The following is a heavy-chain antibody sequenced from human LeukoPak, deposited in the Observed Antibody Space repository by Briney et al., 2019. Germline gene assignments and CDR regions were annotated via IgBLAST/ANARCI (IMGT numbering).Heavy chain of an antibody. CDR3: ARNPLREYSSSPFDY. J-gene: IGHJ4*02. D-gene: IGHD6-6*01. V-gene: IGHV1-3*01. CDR2: INAGNGNT. Sequence: ASVKVSCKASGYTFTSYAMHWVRQAPGQRLEWMGWINAGNGNTKYSQKFQGRVTITRDTSASTAYMELSSLRSEDTAVYYCARNPLREYSSSPFDYWGQGTLVTVSS. CDR1: GYTFTSYA.